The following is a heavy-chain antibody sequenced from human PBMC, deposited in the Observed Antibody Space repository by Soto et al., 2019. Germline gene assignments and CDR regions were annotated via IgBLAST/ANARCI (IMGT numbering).Heavy chain of an antibody. V-gene: IGHV1-69*01. CDR1: GDTFNSYG. CDR3: ARDLADVHLWDAFDV. CDR2: IVPMFGTT. J-gene: IGHJ3*01. Sequence: QVQLVQSGPELNKPGSSVKVSCTATGDTFNSYGISWVRQAPGLGLEWMGGIVPMFGTTNLALKFEDRVTITADELTTTVYMEIRGLTSEDTAVYYCARDLADVHLWDAFDVWGHGTRVTVSS. D-gene: IGHD6-13*01.